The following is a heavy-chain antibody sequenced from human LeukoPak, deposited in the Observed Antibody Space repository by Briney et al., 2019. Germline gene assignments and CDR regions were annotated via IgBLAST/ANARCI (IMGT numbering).Heavy chain of an antibody. CDR1: GGSINNYY. CDR3: ASKEVVGFDY. CDR2: IYYSGST. V-gene: IGHV4-59*08. Sequence: SETLSLTCTVSGGSINNYYWSWIRQPPGKGLEWIGYIYYSGSTYYNPSLKSRVTISVDTSKNQFSLKLSSVTAADTAVYYCASKEVVGFDYWGQGTLVTVSS. J-gene: IGHJ4*02. D-gene: IGHD2-15*01.